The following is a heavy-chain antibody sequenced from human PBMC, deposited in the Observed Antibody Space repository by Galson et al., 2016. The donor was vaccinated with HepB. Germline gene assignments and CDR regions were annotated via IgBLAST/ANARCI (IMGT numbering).Heavy chain of an antibody. Sequence: TLSLTCSVSGGSISSGLYYWSWIRQPPGKGLEYIGYIDYSGSTYYNPSLKSRVTISVDTSKNQFSLKLRSVTAADTAVYYCARGGKSFLENIRFDPWGQGTLVTVSS. CDR1: GGSISSGLYY. V-gene: IGHV4-30-4*01. CDR2: IDYSGST. CDR3: ARGGKSFLENIRFDP. J-gene: IGHJ5*02. D-gene: IGHD3-16*01.